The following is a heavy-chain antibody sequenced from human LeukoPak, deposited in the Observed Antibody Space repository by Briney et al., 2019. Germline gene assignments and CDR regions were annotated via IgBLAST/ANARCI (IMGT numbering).Heavy chain of an antibody. D-gene: IGHD1/OR15-1a*01. Sequence: PGGSLRLSCAASGFTFSSYAMHWVRQAPGKGLQWVAVISYAGSNEYYADSVKGRFSISRDNSKNTLYLQMNSLRAEDTAVYYCARNNPYYYYGMDVWGQGTTVTVSS. CDR2: ISYAGSNE. J-gene: IGHJ6*02. CDR3: ARNNPYYYYGMDV. CDR1: GFTFSSYA. V-gene: IGHV3-30-3*01.